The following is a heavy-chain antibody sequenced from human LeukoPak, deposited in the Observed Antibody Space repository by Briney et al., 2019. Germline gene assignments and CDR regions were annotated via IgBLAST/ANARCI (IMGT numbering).Heavy chain of an antibody. Sequence: GGSLRLSCVATEFSFSAYIMHWVRQAPGKGLEYVSAIRSDGSSTFYPNSVKGRFTISRDNSKSTLYLQMGSLRAEDTAVYYCTRRYGGHSGWAGYHDSWGQGTLVTVSS. J-gene: IGHJ4*02. V-gene: IGHV3-64*01. D-gene: IGHD6-19*01. CDR3: TRRYGGHSGWAGYHDS. CDR1: EFSFSAYI. CDR2: IRSDGSST.